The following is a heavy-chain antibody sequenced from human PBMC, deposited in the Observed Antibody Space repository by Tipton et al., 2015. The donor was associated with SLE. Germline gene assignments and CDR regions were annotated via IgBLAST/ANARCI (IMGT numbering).Heavy chain of an antibody. V-gene: IGHV4-59*08. Sequence: TLSLTCTVSGVSISSYYWSWIRQPQGKGLEWIAFIYYSGTTSYNPSLKSRVTISGDTSKNQLSLKLNSVTAADTAVYYCARHYAFPFDYWGQGTLVTVSS. D-gene: IGHD2-2*01. CDR1: GVSISSYY. CDR2: IYYSGTT. CDR3: ARHYAFPFDY. J-gene: IGHJ4*02.